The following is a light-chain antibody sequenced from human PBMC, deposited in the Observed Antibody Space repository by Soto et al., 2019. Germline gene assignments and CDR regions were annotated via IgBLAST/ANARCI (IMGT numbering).Light chain of an antibody. CDR3: QQRSRWPLT. Sequence: EIVMTQSPATLSVSPGERATLSCRASQSVSSNLGWYQQKPGQAPRLLISDASNRATGIPARFSGSGSGTDFSLTISSLEPEDFAVYYCQQRSRWPLTFGGGTKVEIK. CDR1: QSVSSN. J-gene: IGKJ4*01. CDR2: DAS. V-gene: IGKV3-11*01.